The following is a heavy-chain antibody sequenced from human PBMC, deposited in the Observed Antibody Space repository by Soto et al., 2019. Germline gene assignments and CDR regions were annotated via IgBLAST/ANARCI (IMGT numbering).Heavy chain of an antibody. CDR3: ARGGPTSADYFYGMDV. CDR2: ISAYNGNT. CDR1: GYTFSNDG. V-gene: IGHV1-18*01. D-gene: IGHD3-10*01. J-gene: IGHJ6*02. Sequence: ASVKVSCKASGYTFSNDGINWVRQAPGQGLEWMGWISAYNGNTEYAQNFQGRVTMTTDTSTSTAYMELRSLRSDDTAVYSCARGGPTSADYFYGMDVWGLGTTVTVSS.